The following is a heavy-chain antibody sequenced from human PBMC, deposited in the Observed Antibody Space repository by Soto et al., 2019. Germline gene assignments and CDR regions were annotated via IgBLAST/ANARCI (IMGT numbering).Heavy chain of an antibody. CDR2: IIPILNIA. D-gene: IGHD2-21*02. Sequence: QVQLVQSGAEVKKPGSSVKVSCKASGGTFSSYPISWVRQAPGQGLEWMGRIIPILNIANYAQKFQGRVTLTADKSTNTAYMELSSLRSEDTAVYYCARTRAATDPLYWFDPWGQGTLVTVSS. CDR3: ARTRAATDPLYWFDP. J-gene: IGHJ5*02. CDR1: GGTFSSYP. V-gene: IGHV1-69*02.